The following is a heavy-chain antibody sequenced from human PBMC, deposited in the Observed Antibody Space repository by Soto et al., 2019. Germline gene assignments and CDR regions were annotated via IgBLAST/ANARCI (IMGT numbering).Heavy chain of an antibody. D-gene: IGHD3-9*01. CDR3: AREGVGYDMLTGFRPYYYSGMDV. Sequence: QVQLVQSGAEVKKPGSSVKVSCKASGGTFSSYAISWVRQAPGQGLEWMGGIIPIFGTANYAQKLQGRVTITADESTSTAELELSSLRAEDTDVYYCAREGVGYDMLTGFRPYYYSGMDVWRQVTTVTV. CDR1: GGTFSSYA. J-gene: IGHJ6*02. CDR2: IIPIFGTA. V-gene: IGHV1-69*12.